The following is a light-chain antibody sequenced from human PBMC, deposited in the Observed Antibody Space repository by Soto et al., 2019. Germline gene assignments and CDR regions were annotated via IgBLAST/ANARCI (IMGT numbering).Light chain of an antibody. CDR2: GAS. CDR3: QQYGSSSWT. V-gene: IGKV3-20*01. CDR1: QSISSSY. J-gene: IGKJ1*01. Sequence: EIVLTQSPGTLSLSPGKRATLSCRASQSISSSYLAWYQQRPGQAXRPXIYGASSRATGIPDRFSGSRSGTECTITISRLEPEDFAVYYCQQYGSSSWTFGQGTKVDIK.